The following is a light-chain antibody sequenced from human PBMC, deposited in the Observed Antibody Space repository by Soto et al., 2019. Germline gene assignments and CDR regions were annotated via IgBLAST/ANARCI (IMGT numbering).Light chain of an antibody. CDR3: CSYAGNSGV. CDR1: SSDVGSYNF. Sequence: QSVLTQPASVSGSPGQSIIISCTGTSSDVGSYNFVSWYQQQPGKAPKLMIYEVSKRPSGVSNRFSGSKSGNTASLTISGLQPEDEADYYCCSYAGNSGVFGGGTKLTVL. V-gene: IGLV2-23*02. J-gene: IGLJ3*02. CDR2: EVS.